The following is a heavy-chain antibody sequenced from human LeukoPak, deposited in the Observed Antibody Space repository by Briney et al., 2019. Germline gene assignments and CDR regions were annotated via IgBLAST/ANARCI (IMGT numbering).Heavy chain of an antibody. CDR2: MNEYSTTI. D-gene: IGHD1-14*01. Sequence: PGGSLRLSCAASGFPFNIFWMHWVRQAPGKGLVGVSDMNEYSTTIRYADSVEGRFAISRDNAKSILYLQMNNLRAEDTAMYFCARGGVNPVDHWGQGTLVTVSS. CDR3: ARGGVNPVDH. J-gene: IGHJ4*02. CDR1: GFPFNIFW. V-gene: IGHV3-74*01.